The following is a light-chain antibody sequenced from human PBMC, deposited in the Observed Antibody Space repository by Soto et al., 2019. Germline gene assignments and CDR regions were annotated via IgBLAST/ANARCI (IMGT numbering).Light chain of an antibody. CDR2: GAS. CDR3: QQYGSSVFT. J-gene: IGKJ2*01. Sequence: EIVLTQSPGTLSLSPGERATLSCRASQTVSTSFLAWYQQKRGQAPRLLIYGASTRATGVPDRFTGSGSGTDFTLTISELEPEDFAMYYCQQYGSSVFTFGQGTKVDIK. CDR1: QTVSTSF. V-gene: IGKV3-20*01.